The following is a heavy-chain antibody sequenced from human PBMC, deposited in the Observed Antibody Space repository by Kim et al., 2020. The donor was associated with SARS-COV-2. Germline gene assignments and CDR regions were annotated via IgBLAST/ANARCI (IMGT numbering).Heavy chain of an antibody. V-gene: IGHV1-46*01. J-gene: IGHJ4*02. CDR3: ARDTPTYYYIDY. D-gene: IGHD3-10*01. Sequence: SYAQKFQGRVTMTRDTSTKTVYMELSSLRSEDTAVYYCARDTPTYYYIDYWGQGTLVTVSS.